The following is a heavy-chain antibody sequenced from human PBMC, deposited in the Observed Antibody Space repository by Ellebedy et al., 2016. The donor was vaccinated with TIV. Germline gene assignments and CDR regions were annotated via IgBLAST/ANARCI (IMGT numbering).Heavy chain of an antibody. V-gene: IGHV3-30*03. Sequence: GESLKISCAASGFTFSSYWMHWVRQAPGKGLEWVAGISYDGSNKDYADSVKGRFTISRDNSKNTVYLQMNSLRTEDTAVYYCVPHERYDSGGYWGQGTLVTVSS. CDR3: VPHERYDSGGY. D-gene: IGHD1-26*01. J-gene: IGHJ4*02. CDR2: ISYDGSNK. CDR1: GFTFSSYW.